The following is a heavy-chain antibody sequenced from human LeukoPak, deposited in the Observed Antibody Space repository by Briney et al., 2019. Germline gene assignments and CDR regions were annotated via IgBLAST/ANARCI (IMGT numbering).Heavy chain of an antibody. Sequence: GGTLRLSCAASGFTFSSYGMSWVRQAPGKGLEWVSAITGSGSSTYYADSVKGRFTISRDNSKNTVYLQMNSLGADDTALYYCSNPRGSGDWDFDLWGRGTLVTVSS. CDR3: SNPRGSGDWDFDL. V-gene: IGHV3-23*01. J-gene: IGHJ2*01. CDR1: GFTFSSYG. D-gene: IGHD3-16*01. CDR2: ITGSGSST.